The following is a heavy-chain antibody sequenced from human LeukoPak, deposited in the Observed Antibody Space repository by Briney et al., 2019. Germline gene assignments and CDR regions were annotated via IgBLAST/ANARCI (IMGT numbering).Heavy chain of an antibody. Sequence: ASVKVSCKASGYTFTGYYMHWVRQAPGQGLEWMGWINPNSGGTNYAQKFQGRVTMTRDTSISTAYMELSRLRSDDTAVYCCARVDYYDSSNFDYWGQGTLVTVSS. CDR3: ARVDYYDSSNFDY. CDR1: GYTFTGYY. D-gene: IGHD3-22*01. J-gene: IGHJ4*02. V-gene: IGHV1-2*02. CDR2: INPNSGGT.